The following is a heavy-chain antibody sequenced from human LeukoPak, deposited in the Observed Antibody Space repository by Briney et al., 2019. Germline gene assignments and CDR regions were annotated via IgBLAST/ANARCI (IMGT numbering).Heavy chain of an antibody. CDR3: ARHGFSGYDTPSLDY. D-gene: IGHD5-12*01. CDR1: GGSISRYY. J-gene: IGHJ4*02. CDR2: IYYSGTT. V-gene: IGHV4-59*08. Sequence: PSETLSLTCIVSGGSISRYYWSWIRQPPEKGLEWIGYIYYSGTTNYNPSLKSQVTISVDTSKNQFSLKLSSVTAADTAVYYCARHGFSGYDTPSLDYWGQGTLVTVSS.